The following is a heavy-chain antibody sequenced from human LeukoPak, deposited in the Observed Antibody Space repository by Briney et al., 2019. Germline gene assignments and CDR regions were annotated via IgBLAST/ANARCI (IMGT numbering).Heavy chain of an antibody. D-gene: IGHD4-17*01. CDR1: GFTFSSYG. Sequence: GRSLRLSCAASGFTFSSYGMHWVRQAPGKGLEWVAVTWYDGSNKYYADSVKGRFTISRDNSKNTLYLQMNSLRAEDTAVYYCARETTVTTSALFYYYYGMDVWGQGTTVTVSS. CDR2: TWYDGSNK. CDR3: ARETTVTTSALFYYYYGMDV. V-gene: IGHV3-33*01. J-gene: IGHJ6*02.